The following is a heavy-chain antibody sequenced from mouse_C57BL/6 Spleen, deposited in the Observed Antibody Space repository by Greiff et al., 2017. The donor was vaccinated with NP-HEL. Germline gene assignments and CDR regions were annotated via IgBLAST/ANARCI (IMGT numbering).Heavy chain of an antibody. J-gene: IGHJ3*01. CDR2: INPNYGTT. D-gene: IGHD3-2*02. CDR1: GYSFTDYN. V-gene: IGHV1-39*01. CDR3: ARVDSSGPAWFAY. Sequence: EVKLQESGPELVKPGASVKISCKASGYSFTDYNMNWVKQSNGKSLEWIGVINPNYGTTSYNQKFKGKATLTVDQSSSTAYMQLNSLTSEDSAVYYCARVDSSGPAWFAYWGQGTLVTVSA.